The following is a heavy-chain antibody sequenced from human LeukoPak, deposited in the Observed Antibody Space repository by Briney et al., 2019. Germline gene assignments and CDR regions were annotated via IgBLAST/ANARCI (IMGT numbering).Heavy chain of an antibody. CDR2: IYSGGTT. Sequence: PGGSLRLSCAASGFIVSSHYMSWVRQPPGKGLELVSAIYSGGTTYYADSVKGRFTISRDDSKNTVFLQMNSLRAEDTAVYYCARGGEDSPLWFEPKQYSFDYWGQGALVTVSS. CDR3: ARGGEDSPLWFEPKQYSFDY. D-gene: IGHD3-10*01. CDR1: GFIVSSHY. V-gene: IGHV3-53*01. J-gene: IGHJ4*02.